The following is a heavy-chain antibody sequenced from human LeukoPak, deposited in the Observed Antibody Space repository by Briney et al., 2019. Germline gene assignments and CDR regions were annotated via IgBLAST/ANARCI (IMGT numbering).Heavy chain of an antibody. CDR1: GYTFTIYG. CDR3: ARDGLEPDDYYYYYGMDV. V-gene: IGHV1-18*01. Sequence: ASVTVSFKASGYTFTIYGISWVRQAPGQGLEWMGWISAYNGNTNYAQKLQGRVTMTTDTSTSTAYMELRSLRSDDTAVYYCARDGLEPDDYYYYYGMDVWGQGTTVTVSS. J-gene: IGHJ6*02. CDR2: ISAYNGNT. D-gene: IGHD1-1*01.